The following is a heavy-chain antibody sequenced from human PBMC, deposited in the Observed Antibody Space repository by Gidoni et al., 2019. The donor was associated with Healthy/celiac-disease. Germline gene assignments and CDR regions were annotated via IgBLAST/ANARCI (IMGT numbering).Heavy chain of an antibody. J-gene: IGHJ6*03. CDR1: GGSISSYY. D-gene: IGHD6-13*01. CDR2: IYYSGST. V-gene: IGHV4-59*01. CDR3: ARLVAAAGERYYYYYYMDV. Sequence: QVQLQESGPGLVKPSETLSLTCTVSGGSISSYYWSWIRQPPGKGLEWIGYIYYSGSTNYTPSLKSRVTISVDTSKNQFSLKLSSVTAADTAVYYCARLVAAAGERYYYYYYMDVWGKGTTVTVSS.